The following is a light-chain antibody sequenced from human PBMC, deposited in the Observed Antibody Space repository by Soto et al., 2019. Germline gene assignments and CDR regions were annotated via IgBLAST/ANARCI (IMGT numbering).Light chain of an antibody. Sequence: DIQMTQSPSSVSASVGDRVTISCRASQGISSWLAWYQQKPGKAPRRLIYASSSLQRGVPSRFSGSGSGTEFTLTISSLQPEDFATYFCLQHSNLPWTFGQGTKVDIK. V-gene: IGKV1-12*01. CDR2: ASS. J-gene: IGKJ1*01. CDR1: QGISSW. CDR3: LQHSNLPWT.